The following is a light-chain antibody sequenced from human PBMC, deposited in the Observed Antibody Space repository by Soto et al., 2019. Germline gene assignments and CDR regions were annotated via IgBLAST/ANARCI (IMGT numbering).Light chain of an antibody. Sequence: DIQMTQSPSSGSASVGDRVTITFRASQVISTWLACYQQKPGQAPKLLIYHASSLETGVPSRFSGSGSGTEFTLTISSLQPDDFATYYCQQYNTFWTFGQGTKVDIK. CDR3: QQYNTFWT. J-gene: IGKJ1*01. V-gene: IGKV1-5*01. CDR2: HAS. CDR1: QVISTW.